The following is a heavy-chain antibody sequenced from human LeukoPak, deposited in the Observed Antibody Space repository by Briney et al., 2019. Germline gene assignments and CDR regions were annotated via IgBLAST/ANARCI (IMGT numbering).Heavy chain of an antibody. CDR3: AREIVSAVAGNFDY. V-gene: IGHV3-48*03. CDR1: GFNFRSYE. J-gene: IGHJ4*02. D-gene: IGHD6-19*01. CDR2: ISNTDETR. Sequence: GRSLRPSCAASGFNFRSYEMNWVRQAPGKGLEWVSYISNTDETRTYADSVKGRFTISRDNAKNSLHLEMNSLRAEDTAVYYCAREIVSAVAGNFDYWGQGTLVTVSS.